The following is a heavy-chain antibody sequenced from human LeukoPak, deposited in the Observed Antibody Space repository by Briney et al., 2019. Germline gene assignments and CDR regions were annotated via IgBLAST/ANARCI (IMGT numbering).Heavy chain of an antibody. CDR3: TTVTTLGPGGSFDY. Sequence: GGSLRLSCAASGFTFSGSTMHWVRQASGKGLEWVGRIRSKANSNATAYAASLKGRFTISRDDSKNTAYLQMNSLKTEDTAVYYCTTVTTLGPGGSFDYWGQGTLVTVSS. J-gene: IGHJ4*02. CDR1: GFTFSGST. CDR2: IRSKANSNAT. D-gene: IGHD4-17*01. V-gene: IGHV3-73*01.